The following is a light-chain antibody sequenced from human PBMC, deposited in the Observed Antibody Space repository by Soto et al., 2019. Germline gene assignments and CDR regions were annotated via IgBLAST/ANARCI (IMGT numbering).Light chain of an antibody. Sequence: DIQMTQSPSSLSASVGDRVTITRRASQSISNYLNWYQQKPGKAPKLLIYAASSLQSGVPSRFSGSGSGTDFTLTISSLQPEDFATYYCQQSYSTPRTFGQGTKLEIK. CDR3: QQSYSTPRT. V-gene: IGKV1-39*01. CDR1: QSISNY. J-gene: IGKJ2*01. CDR2: AAS.